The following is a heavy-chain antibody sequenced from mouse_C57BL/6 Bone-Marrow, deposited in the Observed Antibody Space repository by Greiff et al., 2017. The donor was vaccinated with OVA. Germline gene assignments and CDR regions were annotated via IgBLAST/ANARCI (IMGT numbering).Heavy chain of an antibody. D-gene: IGHD2-1*01. CDR2: IRSKSNNYAT. CDR1: GFSFNTYA. J-gene: IGHJ1*03. V-gene: IGHV10-1*01. CDR3: VREGIYYGNYYWYFDV. Sequence: EVQGVESGGGLVQPKGSLKLSCAASGFSFNTYAMNWVRQAPGKGLEWVARIRSKSNNYATYYADSVKDRFTISRDDSESMLYLQMNNLKTEDTSMYYCVREGIYYGNYYWYFDVWGTGTTVTVSS.